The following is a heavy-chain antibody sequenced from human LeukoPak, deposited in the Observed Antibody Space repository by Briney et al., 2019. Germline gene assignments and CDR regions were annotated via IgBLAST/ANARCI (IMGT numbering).Heavy chain of an antibody. J-gene: IGHJ4*02. D-gene: IGHD2-15*01. CDR2: ISSSGGAT. CDR3: AKAQDAVVPATPIDY. V-gene: IGHV3-23*01. CDR1: GFTFSNYA. Sequence: PGGSLRLSCAASGFTFSNYAMSWVRQAPGKGLEWVSGISSSGGATKYADSVKGRFIISRDNSKNTLFLQMNSLRAEDTAVYYCAKAQDAVVPATPIDYWGQGTLVTVSS.